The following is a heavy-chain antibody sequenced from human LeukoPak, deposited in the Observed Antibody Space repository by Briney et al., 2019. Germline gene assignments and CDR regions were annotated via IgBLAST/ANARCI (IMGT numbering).Heavy chain of an antibody. CDR1: GFTLTTYG. CDR2: IWYDGSKK. J-gene: IGHJ4*02. V-gene: IGHV3-33*01. Sequence: PGGSLRLSCAASGFTLTTYGTHWLRQAPGKGLEWVAVIWYDGSKKFYRDSVKGRFTVSRDTSENTMYLQMNTLRAEDTAVYYCARDGGSGIDYWGQGTLVTVYS. D-gene: IGHD3-10*01. CDR3: ARDGGSGIDY.